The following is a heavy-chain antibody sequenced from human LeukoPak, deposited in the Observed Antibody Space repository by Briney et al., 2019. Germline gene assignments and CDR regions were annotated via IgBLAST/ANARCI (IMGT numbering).Heavy chain of an antibody. CDR2: IYYSGST. CDR3: ARARNYYDSSGSFGGLDY. V-gene: IGHV4-31*03. D-gene: IGHD3-22*01. J-gene: IGHJ4*02. CDR1: GGSISSGGYY. Sequence: SETLSLTCTVSGGSISSGGYYWSWIRQHPGKGLEWIGYIYYSGSTYYNPSLKSRVTISVDTSKNQFSLKLSSVTAADTAVYYCARARNYYDSSGSFGGLDYWGQGTLVTVSS.